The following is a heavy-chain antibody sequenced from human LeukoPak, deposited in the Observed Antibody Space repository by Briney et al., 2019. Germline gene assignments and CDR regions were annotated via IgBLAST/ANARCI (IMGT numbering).Heavy chain of an antibody. CDR2: INPNSGGT. CDR3: ARALAYYYYMDV. Sequence: ASVKVSCKASGYTFTGYYIHWVRQAPGQGLEWMGWINPNSGGTNYAQKFQGRVTMTRDTSISTAYMELSRLRSDDTAVYYCARALAYYYYMDVWGKGTTVTVSS. J-gene: IGHJ6*03. CDR1: GYTFTGYY. V-gene: IGHV1-2*02.